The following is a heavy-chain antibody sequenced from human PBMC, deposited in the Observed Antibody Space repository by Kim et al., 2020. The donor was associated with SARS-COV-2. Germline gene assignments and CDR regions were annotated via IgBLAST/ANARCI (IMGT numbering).Heavy chain of an antibody. CDR3: ARGLYDSSGYYSNFDY. J-gene: IGHJ4*02. CDR2: ISYDGSNK. CDR1: GFTFSSYA. V-gene: IGHV3-30-3*01. D-gene: IGHD3-22*01. Sequence: GGSLRLSCAASGFTFSSYAMHWVRQAPGKGLEWVAVISYDGSNKYYADSVKGRFTISRDNSKNTLYLQMNSLRAEDTAVYYCARGLYDSSGYYSNFDYWGQGTLVTVSS.